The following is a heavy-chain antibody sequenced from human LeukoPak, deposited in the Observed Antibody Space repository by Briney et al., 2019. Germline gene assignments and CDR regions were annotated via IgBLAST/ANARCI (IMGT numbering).Heavy chain of an antibody. J-gene: IGHJ4*02. CDR3: ASQPAVIDLDC. CDR2: ISSSSSYI. V-gene: IGHV3-21*01. D-gene: IGHD2/OR15-2a*01. Sequence: NPGGSLRLSCAASGFTFSSYSMNWVRQAPGKGLEWVSSISSSSSYIYYADSVKGRFTISRDNAKNSLYLQMSSLRVEDTAVYYCASQPAVIDLDCWGQGTLVTVSS. CDR1: GFTFSSYS.